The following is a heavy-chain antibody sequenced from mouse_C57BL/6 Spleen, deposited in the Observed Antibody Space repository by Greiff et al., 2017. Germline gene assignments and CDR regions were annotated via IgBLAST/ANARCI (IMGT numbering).Heavy chain of an antibody. CDR3: ASVYYDYDEGGYYAMDD. J-gene: IGHJ4*01. CDR2: IYPGDGDT. CDR1: GYAFSSSW. V-gene: IGHV1-82*01. D-gene: IGHD2-4*01. Sequence: VQLQQSGPELVKPGASVKISCKASGYAFSSSWMNWVKQRPGKGLEWIGRIYPGDGDTNYNGKFKGKATLTADKSSSTAYMQLSSLTSEDSAVYFCASVYYDYDEGGYYAMDDWGQGTSVTVAS.